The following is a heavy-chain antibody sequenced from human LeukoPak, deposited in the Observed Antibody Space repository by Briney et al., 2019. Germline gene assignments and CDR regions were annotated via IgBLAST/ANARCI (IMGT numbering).Heavy chain of an antibody. CDR2: IHYSGST. CDR3: AREGRYCSGGSCYTTRFDY. J-gene: IGHJ4*02. D-gene: IGHD2-15*01. CDR1: RGSISSYY. Sequence: PSETLSLTCTVSRGSISSYYWSWIRQPPGKRLEWIGYIHYSGSTNYNPSLESRVTISVDTSKNQFSLKLSSVTAADTAVYYCAREGRYCSGGSCYTTRFDYWGQGTLVTVSS. V-gene: IGHV4-59*12.